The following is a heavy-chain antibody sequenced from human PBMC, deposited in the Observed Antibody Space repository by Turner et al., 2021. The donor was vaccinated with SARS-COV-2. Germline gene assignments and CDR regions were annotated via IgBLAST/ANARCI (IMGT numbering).Heavy chain of an antibody. V-gene: IGHV3-21*04. CDR1: GFTFNNYN. CDR2: ISSSSSFI. Sequence: EVQLVESGGGLVKPGGSLRLSCAASGFTFNNYNLNWVRQAPGKGLEWVSSISSSSSFIYSADSVKGRFTISRDNAKNSLYLQMNSLRAEDTAVYYCATGGYSYHHWGQGTLVTVSS. J-gene: IGHJ4*02. CDR3: ATGGYSYHH. D-gene: IGHD5-18*01.